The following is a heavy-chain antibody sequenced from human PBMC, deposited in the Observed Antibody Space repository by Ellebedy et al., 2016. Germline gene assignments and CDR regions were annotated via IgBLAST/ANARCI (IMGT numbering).Heavy chain of an antibody. J-gene: IGHJ6*02. CDR3: ARDSDYGMDV. CDR1: GASISRYY. V-gene: IGHV4-59*01. CDR2: LFYTSST. Sequence: SETLSLXXTVSGASISRYYWSWIRQPPGKGLEWIGYLFYTSSTNYNPSLKSRVTISADMSKSQISLQLDSVTAADAAVYYCARDSDYGMDVWGQGTTVTVSS.